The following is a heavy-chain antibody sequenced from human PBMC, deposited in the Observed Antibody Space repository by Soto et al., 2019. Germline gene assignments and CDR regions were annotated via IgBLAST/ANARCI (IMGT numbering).Heavy chain of an antibody. Sequence: GESLKISCAASGFTFSSYGMHWVRKAPGKGLEWVAVISYDGSNKYYADSVKGRFTISRDNSKNTLYLQMNSLRAEDTAVYYCAKGGEPYERLSYYYYYMDVWGKGTTVTVSS. J-gene: IGHJ6*03. CDR1: GFTFSSYG. CDR3: AKGGEPYERLSYYYYYMDV. D-gene: IGHD5-12*01. V-gene: IGHV3-30*18. CDR2: ISYDGSNK.